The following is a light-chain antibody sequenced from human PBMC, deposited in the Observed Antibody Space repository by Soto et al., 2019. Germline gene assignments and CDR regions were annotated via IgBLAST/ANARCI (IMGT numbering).Light chain of an antibody. CDR3: QQYDNPIT. J-gene: IGKJ5*01. CDR1: QDISNY. Sequence: DIQMTQSPSSLSASVGDRVTITCQASQDISNYVNWYQQKPGKAPKLLIYDASNLDTGVPSRFSGSGSGTDFTFTISSLQPEDIATYYCQQYDNPITFGQGTRLEIK. CDR2: DAS. V-gene: IGKV1-33*01.